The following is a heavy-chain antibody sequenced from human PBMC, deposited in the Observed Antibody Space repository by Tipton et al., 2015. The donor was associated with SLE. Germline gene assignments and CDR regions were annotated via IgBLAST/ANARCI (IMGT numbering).Heavy chain of an antibody. Sequence: QLVQSGAEVKKPGASVKVSCKASGYTFTCYYIHWVRQAPGQGLEWMGRIIPIFGKPDYAQKFQARVTFTTDASTSTAYMELTSLGSEDTAVYYCARDYDPSMVRGGAFDIWGQGTMVTAS. D-gene: IGHD3-10*01. J-gene: IGHJ3*02. CDR1: GYTFTCYY. CDR2: IIPIFGKP. V-gene: IGHV1-46*01. CDR3: ARDYDPSMVRGGAFDI.